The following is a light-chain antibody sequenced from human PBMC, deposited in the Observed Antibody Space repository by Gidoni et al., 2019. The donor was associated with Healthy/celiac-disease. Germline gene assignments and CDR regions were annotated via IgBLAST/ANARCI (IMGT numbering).Light chain of an antibody. CDR1: QSISSW. Sequence: DIQMTQSPSTLSASVGDKVTITCRASQSISSWLAWYQQKPWKSPKLLIYDASSFESGVPSRFSGSGSGTEFTLTISSLQPDDFATYYCQQYNSYSGTFGQGTKLEIK. J-gene: IGKJ2*01. CDR3: QQYNSYSGT. V-gene: IGKV1-5*01. CDR2: DAS.